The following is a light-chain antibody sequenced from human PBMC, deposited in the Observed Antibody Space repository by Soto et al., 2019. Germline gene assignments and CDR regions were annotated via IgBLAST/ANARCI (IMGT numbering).Light chain of an antibody. Sequence: EVALPQSPLTLSVSPGERATLSCRASQSFRGLLAWYQQKPGQAPRLLIYDAYNRAGGIPPRFSGSGSGTDFTLTISSLEPEDSAVYYCQQRLMWPMTFGQGTRVETK. CDR2: DAY. J-gene: IGKJ5*01. CDR1: QSFRGL. V-gene: IGKV3-11*01. CDR3: QQRLMWPMT.